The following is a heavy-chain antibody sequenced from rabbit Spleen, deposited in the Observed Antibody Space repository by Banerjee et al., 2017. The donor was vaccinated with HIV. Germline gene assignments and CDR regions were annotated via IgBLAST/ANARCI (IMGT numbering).Heavy chain of an antibody. V-gene: IGHV1S40*01. CDR3: ARFYAGYGDFGYAAM. J-gene: IGHJ4*01. CDR1: GVSFSSSSY. CDR2: IDSGSSGFT. D-gene: IGHD7-1*01. Sequence: QSLEESGGDLVQPEGSLTLTCTASGVSFSSSSYMCWVRQAPGKGLEWIACIDSGSSGFTYFATWAKGRFTISKTSSTTVTLQMTRLTAADTATYFCARFYAGYGDFGYAAMWGQGTLVTVS.